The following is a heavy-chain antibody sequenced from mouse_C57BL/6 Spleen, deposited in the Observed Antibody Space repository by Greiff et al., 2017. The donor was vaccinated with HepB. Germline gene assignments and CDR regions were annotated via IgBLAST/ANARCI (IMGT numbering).Heavy chain of an antibody. V-gene: IGHV1-19*01. CDR3: AREGFRAHYYGSSSFAY. J-gene: IGHJ3*01. CDR2: INPYNGGT. CDR1: GYTFTDYY. Sequence: VQLQQSGPVLVKPGASVKMSCKASGYTFTDYYMNWVKQSHGKSLEWIGVINPYNGGTSYNQKFKGKATLTVDKSSSTAYMELNSLTSEDSAVYYCAREGFRAHYYGSSSFAYWGQGTLVTVSA. D-gene: IGHD1-1*01.